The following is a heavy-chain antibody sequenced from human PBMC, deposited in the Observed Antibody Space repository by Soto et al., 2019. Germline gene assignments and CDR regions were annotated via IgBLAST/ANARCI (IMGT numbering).Heavy chain of an antibody. J-gene: IGHJ5*02. D-gene: IGHD3-10*01. CDR1: GGSISSSSYY. V-gene: IGHV4-39*01. Sequence: SETLSLTCTVSGGSISSSSYYWGWIRQPPGKGLEWIGSIYYSGSTYYNPSLKSRVTISVDTSKNQFSLKLSSVTAADTAVYYCAATPPGYYGSGSYYNWFDPWGQGTLVTVS. CDR3: AATPPGYYGSGSYYNWFDP. CDR2: IYYSGST.